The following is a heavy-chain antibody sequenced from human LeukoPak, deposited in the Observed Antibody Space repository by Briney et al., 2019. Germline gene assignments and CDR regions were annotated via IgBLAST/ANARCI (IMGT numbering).Heavy chain of an antibody. CDR2: IKVDGSEG. J-gene: IGHJ4*02. D-gene: IGHD2-8*02. V-gene: IGHV3-7*01. CDR3: ARGYWYYFDY. CDR1: GFTFSSYS. Sequence: GGSLRLSCAASGFTFSSYSMNWVRQAPGKGLEWVANIKVDGSEGYYTDSVKGRFTISRDNAKNSLYLQMNSLRAEDTAVYYCARGYWYYFDYWGQGTRVTVSS.